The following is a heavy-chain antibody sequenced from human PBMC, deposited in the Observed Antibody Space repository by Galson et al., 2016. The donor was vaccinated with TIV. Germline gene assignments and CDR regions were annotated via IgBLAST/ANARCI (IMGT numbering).Heavy chain of an antibody. Sequence: SVKVSCKGSGYTFTSYYIHWVRQAPGQGLEWMGRINPSGGDATYAQKFQGRVILTRDTSTSTIYMDLSSLTSDDTAVYSCGRERINWGNFDYWGQGTLVTVSS. CDR3: GRERINWGNFDY. J-gene: IGHJ4*02. D-gene: IGHD7-27*01. CDR2: INPSGGDA. V-gene: IGHV1-46*03. CDR1: GYTFTSYY.